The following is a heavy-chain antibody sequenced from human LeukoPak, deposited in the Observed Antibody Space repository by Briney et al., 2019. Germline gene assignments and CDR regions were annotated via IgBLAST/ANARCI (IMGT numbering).Heavy chain of an antibody. J-gene: IGHJ3*02. D-gene: IGHD4-23*01. Sequence: GGSLRLSCAASGFTFSSYWMSWVRQAPGKGLEWVANIKQDGSDNYYVDSVKGRFTISRDNAKYSLYLQMNSLRAEDTAVYYCARHQRGNSDAFEIWGQGTVVTVSS. CDR1: GFTFSSYW. CDR3: ARHQRGNSDAFEI. V-gene: IGHV3-7*01. CDR2: IKQDGSDN.